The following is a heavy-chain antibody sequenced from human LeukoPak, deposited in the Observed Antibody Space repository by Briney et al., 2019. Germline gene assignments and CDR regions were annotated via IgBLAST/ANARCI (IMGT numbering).Heavy chain of an antibody. CDR3: ARRAGAYSHPYDY. J-gene: IGHJ4*02. CDR2: IYSDNT. D-gene: IGHD4/OR15-4a*01. Sequence: GGSLRLSCTVSGFTVSSNSMSWVREAPGKGLEWVSFIYSDNTHYSDSVKGRFTISRDNSKNTLYLQMNSLRAEDTAVYYCARRAGAYSHPYDYWGQGTLVTVSS. CDR1: GFTVSSNS. V-gene: IGHV3-53*01.